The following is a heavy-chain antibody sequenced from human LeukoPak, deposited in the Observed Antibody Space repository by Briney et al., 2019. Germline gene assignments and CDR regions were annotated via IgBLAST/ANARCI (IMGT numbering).Heavy chain of an antibody. V-gene: IGHV7-4-1*02. Sequence: ASVKASCKASGYTFTSYAMNWVRQAPGQGLEWMGWINTNTGNPTYAQGFTGRFVFSLDTSVSTAYLQISSLKAEDTAVYYCARGAYCSSTSCYRYYYGMDVWGQGTTVTVSS. J-gene: IGHJ6*02. D-gene: IGHD2-2*01. CDR1: GYTFTSYA. CDR2: INTNTGNP. CDR3: ARGAYCSSTSCYRYYYGMDV.